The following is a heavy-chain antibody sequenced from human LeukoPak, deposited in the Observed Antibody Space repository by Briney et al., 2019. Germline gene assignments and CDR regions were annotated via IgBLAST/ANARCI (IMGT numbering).Heavy chain of an antibody. CDR3: ARGRSIVGATTTDY. D-gene: IGHD1-26*01. CDR1: GGSISSYY. Sequence: PSETLSLTCTVSGGSISSYYWSWIRQPPGKGLEWIGYIYYSGSTNYNPSLKSRVTISVDTSKNQFSLKLSSVTAADTAVYYCARGRSIVGATTTDYWGQGTLVTVSS. J-gene: IGHJ4*02. V-gene: IGHV4-59*12. CDR2: IYYSGST.